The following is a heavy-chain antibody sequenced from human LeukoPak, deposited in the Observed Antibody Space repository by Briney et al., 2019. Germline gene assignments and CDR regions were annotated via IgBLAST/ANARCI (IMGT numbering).Heavy chain of an antibody. V-gene: IGHV3-48*03. CDR3: AREDEDAFDI. CDR2: IGSSGSLI. J-gene: IGHJ3*02. Sequence: PGGSLRLSCAASGFIFRSYEMNWVRQAPGKGLEWVSYIGSSGSLIFYADSVKGRFTISRDNIKNLLYLQMNSLRVEDTAVYYCAREDEDAFDIWGPGTMVTVSS. CDR1: GFIFRSYE.